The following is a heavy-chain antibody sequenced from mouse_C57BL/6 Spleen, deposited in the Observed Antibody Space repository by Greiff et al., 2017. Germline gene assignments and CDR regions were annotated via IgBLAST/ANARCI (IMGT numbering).Heavy chain of an antibody. D-gene: IGHD1-1*01. CDR2: IYPGSGST. CDR1: GYTFTSYW. CDR3: ARWGIYYYGSSSAWFAY. Sequence: QVQLQQPGAELVKPGASVKMSCKASGYTFTSYWITWVKQRPGQGLEWIGDIYPGSGSTNYNEKFKSKATLTVDPSSSTAYMQLSSLTAEDSAVYYCARWGIYYYGSSSAWFAYWGQGTLVTVSA. V-gene: IGHV1-55*01. J-gene: IGHJ3*01.